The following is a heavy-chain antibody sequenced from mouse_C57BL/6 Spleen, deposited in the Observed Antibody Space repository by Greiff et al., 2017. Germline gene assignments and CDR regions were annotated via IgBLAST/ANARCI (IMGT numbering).Heavy chain of an antibody. J-gene: IGHJ4*01. Sequence: VQLQQSGAELVKPGASVKISCKASGYAFSSYWMNWVKQRPGKGLEWIGQIYPGDGDTNYNGKFKGKATLTADKSSSTAYMQLSSLTSEDSAVYFWARGKEAYYARDYWGQGTSVTVSS. CDR3: ARGKEAYYARDY. CDR1: GYAFSSYW. D-gene: IGHD1-3*01. V-gene: IGHV1-80*01. CDR2: IYPGDGDT.